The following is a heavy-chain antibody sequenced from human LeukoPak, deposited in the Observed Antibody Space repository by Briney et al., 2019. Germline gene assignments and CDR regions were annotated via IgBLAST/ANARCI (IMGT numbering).Heavy chain of an antibody. J-gene: IGHJ3*02. CDR3: ARDRITMIVVAPPAFDI. D-gene: IGHD3-22*01. CDR1: GYTFTSYG. V-gene: IGHV1-18*01. CDR2: ISAYNGNT. Sequence: GASVKVSCKASGYTFTSYGISWVRQAPGQGFEWMGWISAYNGNTNYAQKLQGRVTMTTDTSTSTAYMELRSLRSDDTAVYYCARDRITMIVVAPPAFDIWGQGTMVTVSS.